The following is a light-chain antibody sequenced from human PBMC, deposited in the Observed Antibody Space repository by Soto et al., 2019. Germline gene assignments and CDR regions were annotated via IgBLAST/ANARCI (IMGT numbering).Light chain of an antibody. V-gene: IGKV3-15*01. CDR1: QSVSSN. Sequence: EIVMTQSPATLSVSPGERATLSCRASQSVSSNLAWYQQKPGQAPRLLMYGASTRATGIPDRFSGSGSGTQFTLSISSLQSEDFAVYYCQQQNNWPPWTLGQVTKVEIK. J-gene: IGKJ1*01. CDR2: GAS. CDR3: QQQNNWPPWT.